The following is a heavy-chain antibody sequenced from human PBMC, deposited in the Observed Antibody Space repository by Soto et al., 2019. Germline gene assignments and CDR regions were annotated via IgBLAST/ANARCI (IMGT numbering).Heavy chain of an antibody. CDR1: GGSISSGGYY. D-gene: IGHD6-13*01. CDR2: IYYSGST. J-gene: IGHJ6*02. CDR3: AKDMSIGEAAAGTGQINYYYYGMDV. Sequence: SETLSLTCTVSGGSISSGGYYWSWISQHPGKGLEWIGYIYYSGSTYYNPSLKSRVTISVDTSKNQFSLKLSSVTAADTAVYYCAKDMSIGEAAAGTGQINYYYYGMDVWGQGTTVTVSS. V-gene: IGHV4-31*03.